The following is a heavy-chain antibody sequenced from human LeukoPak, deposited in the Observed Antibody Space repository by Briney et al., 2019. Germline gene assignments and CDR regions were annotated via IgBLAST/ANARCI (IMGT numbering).Heavy chain of an antibody. CDR3: ARGRVSSSTWYSTYYYFFYMDF. Sequence: SETLSLTCAVYGRSFSDYYWSWIRQPPGKGLEWIGEIIHRGGTNYNPSLKSRATISVDTSKNQFSLNLRSVTAADTAVYYCARGRVSSSTWYSTYYYFFYMDFWGKGTTVTVSS. CDR2: IIHRGGT. J-gene: IGHJ6*03. D-gene: IGHD4-11*01. V-gene: IGHV4-34*01. CDR1: GRSFSDYY.